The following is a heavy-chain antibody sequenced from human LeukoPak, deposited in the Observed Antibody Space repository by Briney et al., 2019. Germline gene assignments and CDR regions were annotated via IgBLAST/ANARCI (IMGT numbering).Heavy chain of an antibody. CDR1: GGSFSGYY. CDR2: INHSGST. J-gene: IGHJ2*01. CDR3: ARGFGSWYRQRWYFDL. D-gene: IGHD6-13*01. V-gene: IGHV4-34*01. Sequence: PSETLSLTCAVSGGSFSGYYWSWIRQPPGKGLEWIGEINHSGSTNYNPSLKSRVTISVDTSKNQFSLKLSSVTAADTAVYYCARGFGSWYRQRWYFDLWGRGTLVTVSS.